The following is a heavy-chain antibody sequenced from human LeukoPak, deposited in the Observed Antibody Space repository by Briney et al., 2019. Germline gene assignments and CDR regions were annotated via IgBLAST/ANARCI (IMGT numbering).Heavy chain of an antibody. CDR3: SRDLLMYYSGSGEST. V-gene: IGHV1-18*01. J-gene: IGHJ5*02. CDR1: GYTFTSYG. D-gene: IGHD3-10*01. CDR2: ISGYNGNT. Sequence: ASVKVSCKASGYTFTSYGISWVRQAPGQGLEWMGWISGYNGNTKYAQKLQGRVTMTTDTSTSTAYMEVRSLRSDDTAMYYCSRDLLMYYSGSGESTWGQGTQVTVSS.